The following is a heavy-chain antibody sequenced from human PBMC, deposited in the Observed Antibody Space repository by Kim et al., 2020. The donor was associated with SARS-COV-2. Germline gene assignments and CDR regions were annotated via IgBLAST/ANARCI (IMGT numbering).Heavy chain of an antibody. J-gene: IGHJ3*02. Sequence: SLMSRVTISVDTSKNQFSLKLSAATAADTAVYYCARDRAYSSSWYGAFDIWGQGTLVTVSS. V-gene: IGHV4-31*02. D-gene: IGHD6-13*01. CDR3: ARDRAYSSSWYGAFDI.